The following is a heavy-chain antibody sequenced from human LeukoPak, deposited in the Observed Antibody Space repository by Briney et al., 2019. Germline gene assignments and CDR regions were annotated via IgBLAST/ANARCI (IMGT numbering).Heavy chain of an antibody. CDR2: ISWNSGSI. CDR1: GFTFDVYA. V-gene: IGHV3-9*01. Sequence: QPGGSLRLSCAASGFTFDVYAMHWVRQAPGKGLEWVSGISWNSGSIGYADSVKGRFTISRDNAKNSLYLQMNSLRAEDTALYYCAKDMVRGNSAGFDYWGQGTLVTVSS. D-gene: IGHD3-10*01. CDR3: AKDMVRGNSAGFDY. J-gene: IGHJ4*02.